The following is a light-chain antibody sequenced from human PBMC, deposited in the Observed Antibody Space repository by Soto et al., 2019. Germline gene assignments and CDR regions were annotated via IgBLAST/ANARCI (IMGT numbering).Light chain of an antibody. J-gene: IGKJ1*01. Sequence: DTRMTQSPASLSASVGDRVTVTCRASQNIDKYLHWYQQKPGKAPNPLIFSASILQSGVPSRFIGSGSGTEFTLTISGLQPEDFATYYCQPTYSNSATVGQGTKVDIK. V-gene: IGKV1-39*01. CDR1: QNIDKY. CDR2: SAS. CDR3: QPTYSNSAT.